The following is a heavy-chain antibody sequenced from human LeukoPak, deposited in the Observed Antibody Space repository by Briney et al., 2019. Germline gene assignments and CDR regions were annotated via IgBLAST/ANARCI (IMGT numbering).Heavy chain of an antibody. CDR3: ARGREWLLTYFDY. J-gene: IGHJ4*02. D-gene: IGHD3-3*01. Sequence: SVKVSCKASGGTFSSYAISWVRQAPGQGLEWMGGIIPIFGTANYAQKFQGRVTITADESTSTAYMELSSLRSEDTAVYYCARGREWLLTYFDYWGQGTLVTVSS. CDR2: IIPIFGTA. CDR1: GGTFSSYA. V-gene: IGHV1-69*13.